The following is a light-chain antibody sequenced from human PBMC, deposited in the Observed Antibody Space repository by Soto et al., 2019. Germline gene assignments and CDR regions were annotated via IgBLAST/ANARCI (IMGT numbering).Light chain of an antibody. J-gene: IGKJ1*01. Sequence: DIQMTQSPSTLSASVGDRVTITCRASQSISSWLAWYQQKPGKAPKLLIYKASSLESGVPSRFSGSGSGTEFTITISRLQPDYFATYYCQQYNSYPWTFGQGTKVQIK. CDR1: QSISSW. CDR3: QQYNSYPWT. CDR2: KAS. V-gene: IGKV1-5*03.